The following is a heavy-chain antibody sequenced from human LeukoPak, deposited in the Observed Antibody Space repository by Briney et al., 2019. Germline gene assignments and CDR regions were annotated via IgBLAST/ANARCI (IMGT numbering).Heavy chain of an antibody. CDR1: GGSISGYY. Sequence: SETLFLTCTVSGGSISGYYWMWIRQPPGKGLEWIGYIHYTGSTNYNPSLKSRVTMSVDTSKNQFSLNLNSVTAADTAVYFCTRETPGMGHFDSWGQGTPVTVSS. D-gene: IGHD6-13*01. V-gene: IGHV4-59*08. CDR2: IHYTGST. CDR3: TRETPGMGHFDS. J-gene: IGHJ4*02.